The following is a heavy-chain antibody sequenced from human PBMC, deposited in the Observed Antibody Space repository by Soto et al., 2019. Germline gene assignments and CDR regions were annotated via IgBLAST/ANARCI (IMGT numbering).Heavy chain of an antibody. CDR3: ARWSAIVGGAEALDV. Sequence: QVQLVQSGAEVKKPGASVRVSCKTSGYTFINYGITWVRQAPGQGLEWMGWLSAYNGETSSSEKLKDRFTMTTDTSTNTVYMDLRSLTSDVTAVYYCARWSAIVGGAEALDVWGQGTMVIVSS. J-gene: IGHJ3*01. D-gene: IGHD1-26*01. V-gene: IGHV1-18*01. CDR1: GYTFINYG. CDR2: LSAYNGET.